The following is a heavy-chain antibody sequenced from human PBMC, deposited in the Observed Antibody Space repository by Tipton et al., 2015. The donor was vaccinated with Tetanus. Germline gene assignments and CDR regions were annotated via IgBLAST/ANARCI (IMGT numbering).Heavy chain of an antibody. J-gene: IGHJ4*02. CDR2: INPNSGGT. V-gene: IGHV1-2*02. Sequence: QLVQSGAEVKKPGASVKVSCKTSGYTFNTFGISWVRQAPGQGLEWMGWINPNSGGTNYAQKFRGRVSMTRDSSITTAYMELGWLRSDDTAVYFCVRVGYSYGYDYWGLGTLVIVSS. CDR1: GYTFNTFG. CDR3: VRVGYSYGYDY. D-gene: IGHD5-18*01.